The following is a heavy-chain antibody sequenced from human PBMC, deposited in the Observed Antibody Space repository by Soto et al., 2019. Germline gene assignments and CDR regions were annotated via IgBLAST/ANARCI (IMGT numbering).Heavy chain of an antibody. J-gene: IGHJ6*02. CDR3: ARSIAAATYYYYGMDV. Sequence: SVKVACKASGGPFISYAISWVRQAPGQGLEWMGGIIPIFGTANYAQKFQGRVTITADKSTSTAYMELSSLRSEDTAVYYCARSIAAATYYYYGMDVWGQRTTVTVSS. D-gene: IGHD6-13*01. CDR2: IIPIFGTA. V-gene: IGHV1-69*06. CDR1: GGPFISYA.